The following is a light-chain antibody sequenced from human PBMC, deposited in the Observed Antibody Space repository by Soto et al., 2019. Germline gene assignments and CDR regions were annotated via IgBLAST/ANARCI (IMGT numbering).Light chain of an antibody. Sequence: EVVLTQSPATMSLSLGERATLSCRASQSVRRDLAWYQQKPGQPPRLLVYDASTWATGVPVRFSGSRSGADFTLTISSLDPENFAVYYWQQRTNWPLITFGQGKQLEI. CDR2: DAS. J-gene: IGKJ5*01. V-gene: IGKV3-11*01. CDR3: QQRTNWPLIT. CDR1: QSVRRD.